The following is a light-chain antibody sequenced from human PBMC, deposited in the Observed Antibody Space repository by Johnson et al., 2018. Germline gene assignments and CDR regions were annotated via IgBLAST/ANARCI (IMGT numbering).Light chain of an antibody. CDR3: GTWDSSLSAGNV. CDR2: ENN. Sequence: QSVLTQPPSVSAAPGQKVTISCSGSSSNIVNNYVSWYQQLPGTAPKLLIYENNKRPSGIPDRFSGSKSGTSATLGITGLQTGDEADYYCGTWDSSLSAGNVVGTGTKVTVL. CDR1: SSNIVNNY. V-gene: IGLV1-51*02. J-gene: IGLJ1*01.